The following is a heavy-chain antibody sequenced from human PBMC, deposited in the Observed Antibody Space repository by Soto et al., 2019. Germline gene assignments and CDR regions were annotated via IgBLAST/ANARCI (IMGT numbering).Heavy chain of an antibody. CDR3: ARLSPSSGWGYGMDV. V-gene: IGHV5-51*01. Sequence: PGESLKISCKGSGYSFTSYWIGWVRQMPGKGLEWMGIIYPGDSDTRYSPSFQGQVTISADKSISTAYLQWSSLKASDTAMYYCARLSPSSGWGYGMDVWGQGTTVTVSS. CDR2: IYPGDSDT. J-gene: IGHJ6*02. CDR1: GYSFTSYW. D-gene: IGHD6-19*01.